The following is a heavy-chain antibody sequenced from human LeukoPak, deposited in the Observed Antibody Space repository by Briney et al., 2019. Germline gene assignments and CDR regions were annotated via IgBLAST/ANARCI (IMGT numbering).Heavy chain of an antibody. CDR3: AREQSVLRYFDWLLAI. Sequence: GSLRLSCAASGFTFSSYTMNWVRQAPGKGLEYVSAISSNGGSTYYANSVKGRFTISRDNSKNTPYLQMGSLRAEDMAVYYCAREQSVLRYFDWLLAIWGQGTMVTVSS. CDR1: GFTFSSYT. J-gene: IGHJ3*02. V-gene: IGHV3-64*01. CDR2: ISSNGGST. D-gene: IGHD3-9*01.